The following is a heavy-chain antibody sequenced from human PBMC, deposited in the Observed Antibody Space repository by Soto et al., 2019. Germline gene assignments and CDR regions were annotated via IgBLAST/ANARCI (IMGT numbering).Heavy chain of an antibody. CDR3: ARDGLSAAAGTGYYYYGMDV. Sequence: ASVKVSCKASGYTFTSYGISWVRQAPGQGLEWMGWISAYNGNTNYAQKLQGRVTMTTDTSTSTAHMELRSLRSDDTAVYYCARDGLSAAAGTGYYYYGMDVWGQGTTVTVSS. CDR2: ISAYNGNT. CDR1: GYTFTSYG. D-gene: IGHD6-13*01. J-gene: IGHJ6*02. V-gene: IGHV1-18*04.